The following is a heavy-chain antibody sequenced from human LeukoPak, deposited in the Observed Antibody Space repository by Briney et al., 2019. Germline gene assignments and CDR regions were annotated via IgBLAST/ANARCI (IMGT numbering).Heavy chain of an antibody. CDR2: INPDSGGT. D-gene: IGHD3-3*01. V-gene: IGHV1-2*02. Sequence: ASVKVSCKASGYTFTGYYMHWVRQAPGQGREWMGWINPDSGGTNYAQKFQGRVTMTRDTSISTAYMELSRLRSDDTAVYYCALYDFWSGYYTFDYWGQGTLVTVSS. CDR1: GYTFTGYY. CDR3: ALYDFWSGYYTFDY. J-gene: IGHJ4*02.